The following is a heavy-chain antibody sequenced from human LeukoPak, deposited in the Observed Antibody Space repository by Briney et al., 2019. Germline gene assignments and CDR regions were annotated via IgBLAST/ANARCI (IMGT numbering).Heavy chain of an antibody. CDR1: GYTFTSYG. CDR3: ARVVAAAGYYYYYMDV. J-gene: IGHJ6*03. CDR2: ISAYNGNT. Sequence: ASVKVSCKASGYTFTSYGISCVRQAPGQGLEWMGWISAYNGNTNYAQKLQGRVTMTTDTSTGTAYMELRSLRSDDTAVYYCARVVAAAGYYYYYMDVWGKGTTVTVSS. V-gene: IGHV1-18*01. D-gene: IGHD6-13*01.